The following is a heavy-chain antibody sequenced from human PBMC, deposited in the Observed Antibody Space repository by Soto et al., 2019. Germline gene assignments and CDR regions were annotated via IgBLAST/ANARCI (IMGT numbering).Heavy chain of an antibody. CDR2: ISGSGGST. D-gene: IGHD3-22*01. V-gene: IGHV3-23*01. Sequence: EVQLLESGGGLVQPGGSLRLSCAASGFTFSSYAMSWVRQAPGKGLEWVSAISGSGGSTYYADSVKGRFTISRDNSKNTLYLQMNSLRAEDTAVYYCAKSKVSYYYDSSGYFFDYWGQGTLVTVSS. J-gene: IGHJ4*02. CDR3: AKSKVSYYYDSSGYFFDY. CDR1: GFTFSSYA.